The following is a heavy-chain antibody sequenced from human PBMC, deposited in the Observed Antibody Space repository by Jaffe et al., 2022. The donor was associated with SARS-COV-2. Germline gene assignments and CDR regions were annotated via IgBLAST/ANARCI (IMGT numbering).Heavy chain of an antibody. Sequence: QVQLVESGGGVVQPGRSLRLSCAASGFTFSSYGMHWVRQAPGKGLEWVAVISYDGSNKYYADSVKGRFTISRDNSKNTLYLQMNSLRAEDTAVYYCAKAVFWSGPRRASYYYYGMDVWGQGTTVTVSS. CDR1: GFTFSSYG. CDR3: AKAVFWSGPRRASYYYYGMDV. CDR2: ISYDGSNK. V-gene: IGHV3-30*18. D-gene: IGHD3-3*01. J-gene: IGHJ6*02.